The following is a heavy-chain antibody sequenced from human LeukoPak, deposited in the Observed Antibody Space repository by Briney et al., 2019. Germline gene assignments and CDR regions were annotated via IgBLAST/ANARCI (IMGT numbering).Heavy chain of an antibody. V-gene: IGHV4-39*01. CDR2: IYYSKNT. CDR1: GGSISSSSAY. Sequence: SETLSLTCTVSGGSISSSSAYWGWIRQPLGKGLEWIGSIYYSKNTYYNPSLKSRVTISADTSKNQFSLTLGSVSATDTAVYYCVSPRGFSYGYFDYWGQGTLVTVSS. J-gene: IGHJ4*02. CDR3: VSPRGFSYGYFDY. D-gene: IGHD5-18*01.